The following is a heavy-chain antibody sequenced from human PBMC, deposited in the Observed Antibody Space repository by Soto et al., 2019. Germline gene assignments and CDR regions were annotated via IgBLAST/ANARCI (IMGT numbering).Heavy chain of an antibody. J-gene: IGHJ3*02. CDR1: GGSLNSYY. CDR2: IFTSAST. Sequence: TLYLTCTVSGGSLNSYYWTWIRQPAGKGLEWIGRIFTSASTNNNPSLKSRVTMSVDTSKNQFSLKLSSVTAADTAVYYCAAYNSTLGTFDIWGQGTMVTVSS. D-gene: IGHD6-13*01. V-gene: IGHV4-4*07. CDR3: AAYNSTLGTFDI.